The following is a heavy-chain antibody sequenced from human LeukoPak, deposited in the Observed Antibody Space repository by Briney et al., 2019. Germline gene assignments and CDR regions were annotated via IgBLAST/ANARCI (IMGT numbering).Heavy chain of an antibody. D-gene: IGHD3-10*01. CDR3: ARDRRYYHHTGGQFYY. V-gene: IGHV4-59*01. CDR2: IYYNGST. J-gene: IGHJ4*02. CDR1: GRSISSYN. Sequence: SETLSFTCTVSGRSISSYNWNWLRKPSGKGLEWIGIIYYNGSTNYNPSLKSRVTISVDTSNNRFSLKLSSVTAADTAVYYCARDRRYYHHTGGQFYYWGQGALFSVSS.